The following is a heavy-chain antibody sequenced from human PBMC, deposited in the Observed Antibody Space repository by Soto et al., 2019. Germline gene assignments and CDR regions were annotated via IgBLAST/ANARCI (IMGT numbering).Heavy chain of an antibody. CDR3: AREAGYYDSSGLDYYYGMDV. D-gene: IGHD3-22*01. Sequence: PGGSLRLSCADSGFTFSDYYMSWIRQAPGKGLEWVSYISSSGSTIYYADSVKGRFTISRDNAKNSLYLQMNSLRAEDTAVYYCAREAGYYDSSGLDYYYGMDVWGQGTTVPVSS. V-gene: IGHV3-11*01. CDR1: GFTFSDYY. CDR2: ISSSGSTI. J-gene: IGHJ6*02.